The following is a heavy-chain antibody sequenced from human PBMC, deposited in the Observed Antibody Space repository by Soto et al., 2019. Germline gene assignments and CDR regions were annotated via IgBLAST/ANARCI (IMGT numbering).Heavy chain of an antibody. D-gene: IGHD3-16*01. CDR1: GGVFSSFG. J-gene: IGHJ4*02. CDR3: ARGRGNSAVITTFDY. Sequence: QVQLVQSGAEVKKPGSSVRVSCKSSGGVFSSFGLSWVRQAPGQGVEWMGGIIPIFGSANYAQKFQGRVTITADDSTSTVYMELSSLRSEDTALYYCARGRGNSAVITTFDYWGQGTLVTVSS. V-gene: IGHV1-69*01. CDR2: IIPIFGSA.